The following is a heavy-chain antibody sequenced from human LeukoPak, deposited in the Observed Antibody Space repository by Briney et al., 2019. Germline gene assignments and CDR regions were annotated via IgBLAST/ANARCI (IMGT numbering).Heavy chain of an antibody. CDR2: ISGDGGRT. D-gene: IGHD6-13*01. CDR3: AKGAAADTLYYFDY. Sequence: GGSLRLSCAASGFTFDDYGMHWVRQAPGKGLEWVSLISGDGGRTYYSDSVKGRFTISRDNAKNSLYLQMNSLRAEDTAVYYCAKGAAADTLYYFDYWGQGTLVTVSS. CDR1: GFTFDDYG. J-gene: IGHJ4*02. V-gene: IGHV3-43*02.